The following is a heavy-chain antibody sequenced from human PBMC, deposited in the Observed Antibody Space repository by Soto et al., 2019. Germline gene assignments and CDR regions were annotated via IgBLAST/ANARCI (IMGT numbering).Heavy chain of an antibody. V-gene: IGHV1-2*02. CDR2: INLNSGDT. J-gene: IGHJ5*02. CDR3: ARDLGGYDLYGPDT. D-gene: IGHD5-12*01. Sequence: SVKVSCKPSGYTFTDSSMHWVRQAPGQGLEWMGWINLNSGDTNYAEKFRGRVTMTRDTSIITAYMELTRLKSDDTAVYYCARDLGGYDLYGPDTWGQGTLVTVSS. CDR1: GYTFTDSS.